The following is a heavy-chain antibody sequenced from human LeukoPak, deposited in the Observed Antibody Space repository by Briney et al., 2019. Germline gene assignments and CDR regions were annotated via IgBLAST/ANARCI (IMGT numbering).Heavy chain of an antibody. CDR3: AKDGVEQWLAYYFDY. CDR1: GFTFSSYG. J-gene: IGHJ4*02. Sequence: GRSLRLSCAASGFTFSSYGMHWVRQAPGKGLEWVAAISYDGNNKYYADSVKGRLTISRDNSKNTLYVQMNSLRAEDTAVYYCAKDGVEQWLAYYFDYWGQGTLVTVSS. CDR2: ISYDGNNK. D-gene: IGHD6-19*01. V-gene: IGHV3-30*18.